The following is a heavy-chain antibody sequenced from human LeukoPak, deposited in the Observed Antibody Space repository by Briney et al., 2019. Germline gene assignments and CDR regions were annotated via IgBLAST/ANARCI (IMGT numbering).Heavy chain of an antibody. J-gene: IGHJ6*02. CDR2: INEDGSEK. V-gene: IGHV3-7*03. Sequence: GGSLRLSCSASGFTFSSYWMNWVRQAPGKGLEWVANINEDGSEKYYVHSVKGRFTISRDNAKNSLYLQMNSLRAEDTALYYCAAPLTVLTYYYSAMDAWGQGTTLTVS. CDR1: GFTFSSYW. CDR3: AAPLTVLTYYYSAMDA.